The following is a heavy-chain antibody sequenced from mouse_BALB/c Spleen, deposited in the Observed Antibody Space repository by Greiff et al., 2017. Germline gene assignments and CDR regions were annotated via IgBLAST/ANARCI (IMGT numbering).Heavy chain of an antibody. Sequence: EVKLMESGPGLVKPSQSLSLTCTVTGYSITSDYAWNWIRQFPGNKLEWMGYISYSGSTSYNPSLKSRISITRDTSKNQFFLQLNSVTTEDTATYYCARNPYFDYWGQGTTLTVSS. CDR1: GYSITSDYA. V-gene: IGHV3-2*02. CDR3: ARNPYFDY. CDR2: ISYSGST. J-gene: IGHJ2*01.